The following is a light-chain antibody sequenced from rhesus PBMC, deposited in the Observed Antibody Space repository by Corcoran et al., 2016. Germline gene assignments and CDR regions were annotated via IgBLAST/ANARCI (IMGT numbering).Light chain of an antibody. Sequence: EIVMTQSPATLALSPGDRATLSCRASQSVSSSLAWYQHQPGQAPRRLIYGASRRATGIPDRFSGSGSGTEYTLTLSRLEPEDVGVYFCLQSSNWHSFGQGTKVEIK. CDR3: LQSSNWHS. J-gene: IGKJ2*01. V-gene: IGKV3-24*04. CDR1: QSVSSS. CDR2: GAS.